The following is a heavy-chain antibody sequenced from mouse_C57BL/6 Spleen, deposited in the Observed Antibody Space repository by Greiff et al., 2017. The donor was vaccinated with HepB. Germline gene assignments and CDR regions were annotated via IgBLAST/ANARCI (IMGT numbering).Heavy chain of an antibody. J-gene: IGHJ2*01. V-gene: IGHV1-64*01. D-gene: IGHD1-1*01. CDR3: PITTVVAPYFDY. Sequence: VQLQQPGAELVKPGASVKLSCKASGYTFTSYWMHWVKQRPGQGLEWIGMIHPNSGSTNYNEKFKSKATLTVDKSSSTAYMQLSSLTSEDSAVYYCPITTVVAPYFDYWGQGTTLTVSS. CDR1: GYTFTSYW. CDR2: IHPNSGST.